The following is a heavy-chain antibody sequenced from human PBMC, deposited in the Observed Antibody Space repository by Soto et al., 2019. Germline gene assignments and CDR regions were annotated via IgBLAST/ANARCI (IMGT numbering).Heavy chain of an antibody. CDR3: AHTSLRQWPYRGNLDL. CDR1: GFSLSTSGVG. V-gene: IGHV2-5*02. D-gene: IGHD6-19*01. Sequence: QITLKESGATLVKPTQTLTLTCTFSGFSLSTSGVGVGWIRQPPGKALEWLALIYWDDDKRYSPSLKSRLTITNDTSKNQVGLTTANIDPVDTATYYCAHTSLRQWPYRGNLDLWGQETLVTVSS. J-gene: IGHJ4*02. CDR2: IYWDDDK.